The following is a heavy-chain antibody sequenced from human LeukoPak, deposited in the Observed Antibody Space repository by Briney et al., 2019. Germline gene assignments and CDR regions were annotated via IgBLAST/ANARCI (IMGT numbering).Heavy chain of an antibody. CDR3: ARIHNSYGVIDY. CDR1: GGSISSYY. J-gene: IGHJ4*02. D-gene: IGHD1-20*01. Sequence: SETLSLTCTVSGGSISSYYWSWIRQPPGKGLEWIGYIYYSGSTYYNPSLKSRVIISVDTSKNQFSLKLSSVTAADTAVYYCARIHNSYGVIDYWGQGTLVTVSS. CDR2: IYYSGST. V-gene: IGHV4-59*08.